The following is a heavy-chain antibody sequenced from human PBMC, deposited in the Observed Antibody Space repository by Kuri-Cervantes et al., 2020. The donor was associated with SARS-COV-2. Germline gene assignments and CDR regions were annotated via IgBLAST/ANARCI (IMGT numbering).Heavy chain of an antibody. Sequence: GGSLRLSCEVSGFLFSASAMHWVRQAPGKGLEWVAVISYDGSNKYYADSVKGRFTISRDNSKNTLYLQMNSLRAEDTAVYYCARSLLWFGDLVDYWGQGALVTVSS. CDR2: ISYDGSNK. D-gene: IGHD3-10*01. J-gene: IGHJ4*02. CDR3: ARSLLWFGDLVDY. V-gene: IGHV3-30-3*01. CDR1: GFLFSASA.